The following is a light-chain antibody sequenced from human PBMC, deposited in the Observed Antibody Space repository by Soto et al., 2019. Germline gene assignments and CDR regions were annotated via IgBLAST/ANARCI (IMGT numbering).Light chain of an antibody. Sequence: DIQMTQSPSSLSASVGDRVTITCRASQTISGYLNWYQQKPGKAPELLIYAASYLGNGVPSRFSGSGSGTYFTLTISSLQPEDFATYYCQQYNAYYSFGQGTTGDIK. CDR3: QQYNAYYS. J-gene: IGKJ2*03. CDR1: QTISGY. CDR2: AAS. V-gene: IGKV1-39*01.